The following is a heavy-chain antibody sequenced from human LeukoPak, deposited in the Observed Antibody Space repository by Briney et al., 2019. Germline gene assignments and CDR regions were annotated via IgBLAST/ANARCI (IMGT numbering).Heavy chain of an antibody. CDR2: INPSAGTT. V-gene: IGHV1-46*01. Sequence: GASVKVSCRASGYTFTSYSMHWVRQAPGQGLEWMGLINPSAGTTTYAQKFQGRVTVTRDTSTSTVYMDLSSLKSEDTAVYYCARGKSSVWPVGLCMDVWGQGTTVTVSS. D-gene: IGHD6-19*01. CDR3: ARGKSSVWPVGLCMDV. J-gene: IGHJ6*02. CDR1: GYTFTSYS.